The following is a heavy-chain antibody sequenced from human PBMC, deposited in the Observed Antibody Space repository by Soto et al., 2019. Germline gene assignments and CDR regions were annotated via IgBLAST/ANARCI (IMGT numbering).Heavy chain of an antibody. CDR1: CGSISSSSYY. CDR3: ASKGTYYYDSSGYYSVAFDI. Sequence: SETLSLTCTVSCGSISSSSYYWGWIRQPPGKGLEWIGSIYYSGSTYYNPSLKSRVTISVDTSKNQFSLKLSSVTAADTAVYYCASKGTYYYDSSGYYSVAFDIWGQGTMVT. V-gene: IGHV4-39*01. D-gene: IGHD3-22*01. J-gene: IGHJ3*02. CDR2: IYYSGST.